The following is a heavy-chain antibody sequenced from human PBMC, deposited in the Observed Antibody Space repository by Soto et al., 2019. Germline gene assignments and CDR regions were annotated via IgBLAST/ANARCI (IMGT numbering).Heavy chain of an antibody. CDR3: ATWAIAVGGEGF. D-gene: IGHD2-21*01. Sequence: GGSLRLSCTASGFTVSDYSVSWVRQAPGEGLEWISYISSTGDLILYADSVKGRFTIARDIAKNSLFLQMDSLRDEDSAVYYCATWAIAVGGEGFWGQGTLVTVSS. V-gene: IGHV3-48*02. CDR1: GFTVSDYS. CDR2: ISSTGDLI. J-gene: IGHJ4*02.